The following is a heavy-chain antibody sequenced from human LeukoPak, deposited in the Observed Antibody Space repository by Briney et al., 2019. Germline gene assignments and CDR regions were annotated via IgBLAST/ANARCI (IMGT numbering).Heavy chain of an antibody. CDR2: IVVVDADT. J-gene: IGHJ3*02. D-gene: IGHD2-2*01. V-gene: IGHV5-51*01. CDR1: GHSFTDYW. Sequence: GEPLKISCKVSGHSFTDYWIGWVRQMPGKGLEWMGVIVVVDADTRYSPSFQGHVTISADKSISTAYLQWSSLQASDTAIYYCASPTGRGCTSSSCYVDVFDIWGQGTMVTVSS. CDR3: ASPTGRGCTSSSCYVDVFDI.